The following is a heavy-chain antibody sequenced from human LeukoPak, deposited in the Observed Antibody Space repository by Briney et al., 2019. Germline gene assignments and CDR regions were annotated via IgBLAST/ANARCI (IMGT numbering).Heavy chain of an antibody. CDR2: IFWNGGKT. D-gene: IGHD6-13*01. Sequence: PGGSLRLSCTASGFTFDNYAMNWVRQAPGKGLEWVSGIFWNGGKTSYADSVKGRFTISRDNARNSLFLQMNSLRAEDTALYYCARDLAADRRGYFDRWGQGTLVIVSS. V-gene: IGHV3-20*04. CDR3: ARDLAADRRGYFDR. CDR1: GFTFDNYA. J-gene: IGHJ4*02.